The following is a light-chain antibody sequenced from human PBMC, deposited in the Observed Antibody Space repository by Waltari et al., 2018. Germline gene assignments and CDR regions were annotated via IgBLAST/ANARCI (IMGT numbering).Light chain of an antibody. Sequence: QLVLTQSPSASASLGASVKLTCTLSSGHSSNVIARPPQQPEKGPRYLRKVNSDGSHSKGDKIPDRFSGSSSGAEHYLTISSLQSEDEADYYCQTGGHGTWVFGGGTKLTVL. CDR3: QTGGHGTWV. V-gene: IGLV4-69*01. CDR1: SGHSSNV. CDR2: VNSDGSH. J-gene: IGLJ3*02.